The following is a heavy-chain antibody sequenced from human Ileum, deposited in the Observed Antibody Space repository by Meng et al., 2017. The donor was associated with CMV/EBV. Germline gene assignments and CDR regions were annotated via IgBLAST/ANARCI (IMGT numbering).Heavy chain of an antibody. Sequence: GGSLRLSCAASGFTVSSNYMSWVRQAPGKGLEWVSIIYSGGSTYYADSVKGRFTLSRDNSKNTVYLQMNSLRPEDTAVYYCARDRASGRYPYYHYGMDIWGQGTTVTVSS. J-gene: IGHJ6*02. D-gene: IGHD1-26*01. V-gene: IGHV3-66*02. CDR1: GFTVSSNY. CDR2: IYSGGST. CDR3: ARDRASGRYPYYHYGMDI.